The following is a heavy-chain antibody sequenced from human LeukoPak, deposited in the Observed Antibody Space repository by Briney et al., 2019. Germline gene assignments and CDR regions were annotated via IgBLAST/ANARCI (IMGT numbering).Heavy chain of an antibody. V-gene: IGHV1-69*13. CDR1: GYAFTNYA. CDR3: ARVTLAGTGMCFDY. J-gene: IGHJ4*02. Sequence: SVKVSCKASGYAFTNYAVNWVRQAPGQGLEWMGGIIPIFGTANYAQKFQGRVTITADESTSTAYMELSSLRSEDTAVYYCARVTLAGTGMCFDYWGQGTLVTVSS. D-gene: IGHD6-19*01. CDR2: IIPIFGTA.